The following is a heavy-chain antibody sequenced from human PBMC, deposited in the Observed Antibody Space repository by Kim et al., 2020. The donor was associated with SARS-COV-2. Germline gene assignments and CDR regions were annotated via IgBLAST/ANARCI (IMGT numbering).Heavy chain of an antibody. J-gene: IGHJ4*02. CDR1: GGSISSSSYY. CDR3: ATTYYYGSGSYYKLGYFDY. V-gene: IGHV4-39*01. CDR2: IYYSGST. Sequence: SETLSLTCTVSGGSISSSSYYWGWIRQPPGKGLEWIGSIYYSGSTYYNPSLKSRVTIYVDTSKNQFSLKLSSVTAADTAVYYCATTYYYGSGSYYKLGYFDYWGQGTLVTVSS. D-gene: IGHD3-10*01.